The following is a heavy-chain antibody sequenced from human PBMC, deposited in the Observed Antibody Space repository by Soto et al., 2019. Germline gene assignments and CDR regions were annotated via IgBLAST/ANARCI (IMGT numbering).Heavy chain of an antibody. V-gene: IGHV3-30-3*01. CDR3: ARVGYSYGPVHYYYGMDV. Sequence: QVQLVESGGGVVQPGRSLRLSCAASGFTFSSYAMHWVRQAPGKGLEWVAVISYDGSNKYYADSVKGRFTISRDNSKNTXXLQMNSLRAEDTAVYYCARVGYSYGPVHYYYGMDVWGQGTTVTVSS. J-gene: IGHJ6*02. CDR2: ISYDGSNK. D-gene: IGHD5-18*01. CDR1: GFTFSSYA.